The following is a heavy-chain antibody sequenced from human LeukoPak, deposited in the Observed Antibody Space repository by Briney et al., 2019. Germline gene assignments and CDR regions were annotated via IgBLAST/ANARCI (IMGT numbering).Heavy chain of an antibody. CDR1: GYTFSDYY. J-gene: IGHJ5*02. D-gene: IGHD4-17*01. CDR2: INPKSGVT. V-gene: IGHV1-2*02. CDR3: ARDSLDYGDDWSDP. Sequence: GASVKVSCKSSGYTFSDYYIHWVRQAPGQGLEWMGWINPKSGVTNYGQKFQGRVTMIRDTSISTAYMDLSSPRSDDTAVYYCARDSLDYGDDWSDPWGQGTLVTVSS.